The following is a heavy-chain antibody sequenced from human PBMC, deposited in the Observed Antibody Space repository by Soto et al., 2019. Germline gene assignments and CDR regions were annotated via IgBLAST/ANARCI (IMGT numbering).Heavy chain of an antibody. CDR3: ARDLRASGSPPGCGY. Sequence: EVQLVESGGGLVQPGGSLRLSCAASGFTVSSNYMSWVRQAPGKGLEWVSVIYSGGSTYYADSVKGRFTISRHNSKNTLYLQMNSLRAEDTAVYYCARDLRASGSPPGCGYWGQGTLVTVSS. J-gene: IGHJ4*02. V-gene: IGHV3-53*04. CDR2: IYSGGST. CDR1: GFTVSSNY. D-gene: IGHD3-10*01.